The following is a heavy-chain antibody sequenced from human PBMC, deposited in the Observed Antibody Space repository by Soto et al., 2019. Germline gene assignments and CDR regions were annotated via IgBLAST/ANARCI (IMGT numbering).Heavy chain of an antibody. Sequence: QVQLQESGPGLVKPSQTLSLTCTVSGGSISSGGYYWSWIRQHPGKGLEWIGYIYYSGSTYYNPSLKSRVTISVDTSKNQYSLQLCSVTAADTAVYYCPRDLKPTGAFDIWGQGTMVTVSS. CDR3: PRDLKPTGAFDI. V-gene: IGHV4-31*03. J-gene: IGHJ3*02. CDR1: GGSISSGGYY. CDR2: IYYSGST.